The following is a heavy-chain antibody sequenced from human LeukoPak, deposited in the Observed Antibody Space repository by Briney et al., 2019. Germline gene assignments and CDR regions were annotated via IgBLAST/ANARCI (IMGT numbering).Heavy chain of an antibody. D-gene: IGHD2-15*01. V-gene: IGHV3-74*01. Sequence: PGGSLRLSCAASGFTFSSYRMHWVRQAPGKGLVWVSRINSDGSSTNYADSVKGRFTISRDNAKNTLYLQMNSLRAEDTAVYYCARVPSKYCSGGSGYSKYYFDYWGQGTLVTVSS. CDR2: INSDGSST. CDR1: GFTFSSYR. J-gene: IGHJ4*02. CDR3: ARVPSKYCSGGSGYSKYYFDY.